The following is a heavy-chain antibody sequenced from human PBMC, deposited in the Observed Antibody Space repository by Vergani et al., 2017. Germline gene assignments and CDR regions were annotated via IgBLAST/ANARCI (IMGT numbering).Heavy chain of an antibody. CDR2: ISGTGGSA. Sequence: EVRLLQSGGGLGQPGGSLRLSCEASGFSFSSHVMAWVRQAPGKGLEWVAVISGTGGSAYNAKSVKDRFTISRDNSQNTVYLQLKSLSADDTAIYYCARDRNSWGIKDGSLDYWGQGILVTVSS. CDR1: GFSFSSHV. D-gene: IGHD7-27*01. V-gene: IGHV3-23*01. CDR3: ARDRNSWGIKDGSLDY. J-gene: IGHJ4*02.